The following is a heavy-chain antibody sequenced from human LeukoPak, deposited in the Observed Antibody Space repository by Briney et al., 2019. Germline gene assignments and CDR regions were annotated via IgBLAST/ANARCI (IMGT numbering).Heavy chain of an antibody. D-gene: IGHD1-26*01. Sequence: PGGSLRLSCAASGFTASSNYMSWVRPAPGKGLEWVSVIYSGGSTYYADSVKGRFTISRDNSKNTLYLQMNSLRAEDTAVYYRARAAAGELPFDYWGQGTLVTVSS. CDR1: GFTASSNY. CDR3: ARAAAGELPFDY. V-gene: IGHV3-66*02. CDR2: IYSGGST. J-gene: IGHJ4*02.